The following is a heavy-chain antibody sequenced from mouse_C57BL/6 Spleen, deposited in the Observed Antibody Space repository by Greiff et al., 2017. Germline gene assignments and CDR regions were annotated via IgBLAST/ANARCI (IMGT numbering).Heavy chain of an antibody. CDR1: GYTFTSYW. D-gene: IGHD1-1*02. V-gene: IGHV1-69*01. CDR3: ARKNYGPRGQFAY. J-gene: IGHJ3*01. Sequence: QVQLQQPGAELVMPGASVKLSCKASGYTFTSYWMHWVKQRPGQGLEWIGEIDPSDSYTNYNQKFKGKSTLTVDKSSSTAYMQLSSLTSEDSAVYYCARKNYGPRGQFAYWGQGTLVTVSA. CDR2: IDPSDSYT.